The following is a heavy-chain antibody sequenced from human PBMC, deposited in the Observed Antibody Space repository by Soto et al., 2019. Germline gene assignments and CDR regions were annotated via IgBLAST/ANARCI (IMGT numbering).Heavy chain of an antibody. D-gene: IGHD5-18*01. CDR1: GFTFSDYY. CDR3: ARGGDTAVELYGMDV. J-gene: IGHJ6*04. CDR2: ISSLSKYT. V-gene: IGHV3-11*06. Sequence: PGGSLRLSCAASGFTFSDYYMNWIRQAPGKGLEWVSDISSLSKYTKYADSVKGRFTISRDNAKNSLYLQMNSLRAEDTAVYYCARGGDTAVELYGMDVWGKGTTVTVSS.